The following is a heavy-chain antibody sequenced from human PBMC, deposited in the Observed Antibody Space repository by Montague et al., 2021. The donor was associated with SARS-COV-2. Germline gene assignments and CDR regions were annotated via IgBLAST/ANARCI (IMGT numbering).Heavy chain of an antibody. V-gene: IGHV4-34*01. CDR3: ARWDPQTLTVISLRGKSANDY. J-gene: IGHJ4*02. CDR1: GESFSGFF. D-gene: IGHD4-11*01. CDR2: INDRGVTHY. Sequence: SETLSLTCAVYGESFSGFFWCWIRQPPGKGLEWIADINDRGVTHYNYNTSLGSRVTISADTSKNQFSLKLRSVTAADTAVYYCARWDPQTLTVISLRGKSANDYWGQGTLVTVSS.